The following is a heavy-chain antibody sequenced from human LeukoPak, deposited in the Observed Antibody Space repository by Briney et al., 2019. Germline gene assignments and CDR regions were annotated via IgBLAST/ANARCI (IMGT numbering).Heavy chain of an antibody. V-gene: IGHV3-23*01. D-gene: IGHD3-9*01. Sequence: GGSLRLSCAASGFTFSSYAMSWVRQAPGEGLEWVSAISGSGGSTYYADSVKGRFTISRDNSKNTLYLQMNSLRAEDTAVHYCAKDVLTGTAGPLDYWGLGTLVTVSS. CDR1: GFTFSSYA. CDR3: AKDVLTGTAGPLDY. CDR2: ISGSGGST. J-gene: IGHJ4*02.